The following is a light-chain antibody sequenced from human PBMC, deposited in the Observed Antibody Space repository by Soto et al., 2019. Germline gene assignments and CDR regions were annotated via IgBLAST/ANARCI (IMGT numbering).Light chain of an antibody. J-gene: IGKJ4*02. CDR2: HGS. V-gene: IGKV3-20*01. Sequence: IVLKQSPGTRSLSPGERVTLSFRASQSISRSYLAWYQQKPGLAPRLIMYHGSRRAAGTPDRYSGSGSGTGISRTISRLEPDVLAVYYCQQYGSLSTGITFRCGT. CDR1: QSISRSY. CDR3: QQYGSLSTGIT.